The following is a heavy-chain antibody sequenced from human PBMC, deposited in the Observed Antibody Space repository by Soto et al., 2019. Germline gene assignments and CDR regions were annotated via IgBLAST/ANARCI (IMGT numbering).Heavy chain of an antibody. CDR2: ISGGGDTT. CDR1: GFTFNNYA. D-gene: IGHD3-10*01. CDR3: AKGRGGSGSLSPRVDF. J-gene: IGHJ4*02. Sequence: EVQLLESGGGLVQPGGSLRPSCAASGFTFNNYAMTWVRQAPGNGLEWVSAISGGGDTTSYADSVKGRVTVSRDGSKNTLYLQMSSLRAEDTALYYCAKGRGGSGSLSPRVDFWGQGTLVTVSS. V-gene: IGHV3-23*01.